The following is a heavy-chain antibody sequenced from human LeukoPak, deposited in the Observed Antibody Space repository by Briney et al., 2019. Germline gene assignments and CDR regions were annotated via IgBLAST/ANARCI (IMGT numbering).Heavy chain of an antibody. CDR1: GFTFSSYW. CDR3: AKSPRASVVPAALDY. J-gene: IGHJ4*02. Sequence: PGGSLRLSCAASGFTFSSYWMHWVRQAPGKGLVWVSRINSDGSSTSYADSVKGRFTISRDNSKNTLYLQMNSLRAEDTAVYYCAKSPRASVVPAALDYWGQGTLVTVSS. D-gene: IGHD2-2*01. CDR2: INSDGSST. V-gene: IGHV3-74*01.